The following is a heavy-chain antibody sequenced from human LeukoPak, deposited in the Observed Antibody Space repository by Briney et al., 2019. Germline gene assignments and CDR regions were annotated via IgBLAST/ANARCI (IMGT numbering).Heavy chain of an antibody. CDR2: IFYSGST. CDR1: GDSITTTNYY. Sequence: SETLSLTCTVSGDSITTTNYYWGWIRQPPGKGLEWIGNIFYSGSTYYSPSLKSRVTISLDTSRNQFSLKLNSVTAADTAVYYCARYTTVTTSFDYWGQGTLVTVSS. CDR3: ARYTTVTTSFDY. J-gene: IGHJ4*02. V-gene: IGHV4-39*07. D-gene: IGHD4-17*01.